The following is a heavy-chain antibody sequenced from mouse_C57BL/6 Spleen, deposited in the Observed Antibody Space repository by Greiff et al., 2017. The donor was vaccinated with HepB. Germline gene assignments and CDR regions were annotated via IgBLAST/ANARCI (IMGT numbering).Heavy chain of an antibody. D-gene: IGHD3-2*02. CDR2: ISSGGDYI. J-gene: IGHJ3*01. CDR1: GFTFSSYA. V-gene: IGHV5-9-1*02. Sequence: EVKLVESGEGLVKPGGSLKLSCAASGFTFSSYAMSWVRQTPEKRLEWVAYISSGGDYIYYADTVKGRFTISRDNARNTLYLQMSSLKSEDTAMYYSTRDWSSVYWFAYWGQGTLVTVSA. CDR3: TRDWSSVYWFAY.